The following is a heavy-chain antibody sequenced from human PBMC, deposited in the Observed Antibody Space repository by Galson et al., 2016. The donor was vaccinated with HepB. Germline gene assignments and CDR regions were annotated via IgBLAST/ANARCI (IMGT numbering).Heavy chain of an antibody. D-gene: IGHD3-10*01. CDR2: IYPGDSDT. CDR3: VRRYAYRGSGSYPFID. V-gene: IGHV5-51*01. Sequence: QSGAEVKKPGESLKISCKGSGYSFTSYWIGWVRQMPGKGLEWMGIIYPGDSDTRYSLSFQGQVTISADKSISTAYLQWSSLKASDTAMYYWVRRYAYRGSGSYPFIDWGQGTQVTVSS. CDR1: GYSFTSYW. J-gene: IGHJ4*02.